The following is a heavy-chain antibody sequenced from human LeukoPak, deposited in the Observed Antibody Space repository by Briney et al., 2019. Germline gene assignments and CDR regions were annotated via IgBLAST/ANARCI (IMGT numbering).Heavy chain of an antibody. V-gene: IGHV3-23*01. D-gene: IGHD6-13*01. CDR1: AFSFIGYA. J-gene: IGHJ4*02. CDR3: AKEFAAESGTDHFDY. Sequence: KSGGSLRLSCTASAFSFIGYAISWVRQAPGKGLEWVSTISASGDTTYYADSVKGRFTISRDNSKNTLYLQMNSLRADDTAVYYGAKEFAAESGTDHFDYWGQGTLVTVSS. CDR2: ISASGDTT.